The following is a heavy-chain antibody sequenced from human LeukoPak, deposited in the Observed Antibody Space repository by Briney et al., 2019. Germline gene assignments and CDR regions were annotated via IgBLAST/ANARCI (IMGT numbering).Heavy chain of an antibody. CDR3: ARVGTTMIKVAWFDP. CDR2: KKQDGSEK. J-gene: IGHJ5*02. CDR1: GFTFSSYW. Sequence: GGSLRLSCAASGFTFSSYWMSWVRQAPGKGLEWVANKKQDGSEKYYVDSVKGRFTISRDNAKNSLYLQMNSLRAEDTAVYYCARVGTTMIKVAWFDPWGQGTLVTVSS. V-gene: IGHV3-7*01. D-gene: IGHD3-22*01.